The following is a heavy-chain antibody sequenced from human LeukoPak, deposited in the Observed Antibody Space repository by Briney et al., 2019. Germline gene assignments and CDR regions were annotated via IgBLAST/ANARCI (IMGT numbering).Heavy chain of an antibody. J-gene: IGHJ4*02. Sequence: ETLSLTCTVSGGSISSYYWSWVRQAPGKGLEWVSAISGSGGSTYYADSVKGRFTISRDNSKNTLYLQMNSLRAEDTAVYYCAKDKGAVATFDYWGQGTLVTVSS. D-gene: IGHD6-19*01. V-gene: IGHV3-23*01. CDR2: ISGSGGST. CDR3: AKDKGAVATFDY. CDR1: GGSISSYY.